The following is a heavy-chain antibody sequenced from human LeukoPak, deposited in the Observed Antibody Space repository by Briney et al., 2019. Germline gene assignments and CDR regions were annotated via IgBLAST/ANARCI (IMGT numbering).Heavy chain of an antibody. Sequence: PGGSLRLSCAASGFTFSSYGMHWVRQAPGKGLEWVAVISYDGSNKYYADSVKGRFTISRDNSKNTVSLQMDSLRLEDTAVYYCAKGYNGYDYAFDIWGQGTMVAVSS. CDR2: ISYDGSNK. D-gene: IGHD5-12*01. CDR1: GFTFSSYG. V-gene: IGHV3-30*18. CDR3: AKGYNGYDYAFDI. J-gene: IGHJ3*02.